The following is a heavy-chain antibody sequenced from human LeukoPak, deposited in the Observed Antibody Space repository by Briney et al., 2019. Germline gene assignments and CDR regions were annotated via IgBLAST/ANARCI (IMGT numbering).Heavy chain of an antibody. CDR3: AREQAVAATGDYYYGMDV. D-gene: IGHD6-19*01. V-gene: IGHV3-30-3*01. J-gene: IGHJ6*02. CDR2: ISYDGSNK. Sequence: PGRSLRLSCAASGFTFSSYAMHWVRQAPGKGLEWVAVISYDGSNKYYADSVKGRFTISRDNSKNTLYLQMNSLRAEDTAVYYCAREQAVAATGDYYYGMDVWGQGTTVIVSS. CDR1: GFTFSSYA.